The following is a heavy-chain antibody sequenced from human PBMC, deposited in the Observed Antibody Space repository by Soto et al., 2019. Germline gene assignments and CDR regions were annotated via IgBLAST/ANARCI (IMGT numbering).Heavy chain of an antibody. V-gene: IGHV3-23*01. Sequence: EVQLLESGGGLVQPGGSLRLSCAASGFTFVNYAMHWLRQAPGKGLEWVSSLSGRCEDTYYGDTVKGRSTISRDNLKNILFLQMNSLRVEDKALYFCAKDHRDVVLFEPWGQGALVAV. CDR3: AKDHRDVVLFEP. CDR2: LSGRCEDT. D-gene: IGHD2-15*01. CDR1: GFTFVNYA. J-gene: IGHJ5*02.